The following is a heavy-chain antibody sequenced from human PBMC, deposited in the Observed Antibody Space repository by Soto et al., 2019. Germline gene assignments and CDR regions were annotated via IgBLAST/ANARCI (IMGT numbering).Heavy chain of an antibody. V-gene: IGHV4-4*07. J-gene: IGHJ6*02. CDR2: IYTSGST. Sequence: PSETLSLTCTVSGGSISSYYCCWIWHPAGKGLEWVGRIYTSGSTNSNPSLKRRLTMSVNTSMNQFYLQLSPVTAADTAAYYGARDDIGVVQAAHDYYYYGMDVWGQGTTVTVSS. CDR1: GGSISSYY. CDR3: ARDDIGVVQAAHDYYYYGMDV. D-gene: IGHD2-2*01.